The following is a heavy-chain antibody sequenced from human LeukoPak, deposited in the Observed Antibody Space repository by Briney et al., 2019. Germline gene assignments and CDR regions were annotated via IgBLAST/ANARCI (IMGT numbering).Heavy chain of an antibody. CDR2: ISQDGSNK. Sequence: GRSLRLSCAASGFTFRSYSMHWVRQAPGRGLESVAVISQDGSNKYYAGSVKGRFTISRDNSENTLYLQVNSLRADDTALYYCARDGEHGYNDIDFWGQGTLVTVSS. V-gene: IGHV3-30-3*01. CDR3: ARDGEHGYNDIDF. D-gene: IGHD5-24*01. J-gene: IGHJ4*02. CDR1: GFTFRSYS.